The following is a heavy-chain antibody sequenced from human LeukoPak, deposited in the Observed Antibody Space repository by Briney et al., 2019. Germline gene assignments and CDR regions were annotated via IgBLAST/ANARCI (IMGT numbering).Heavy chain of an antibody. D-gene: IGHD5-24*01. Sequence: GGSLRLSCAASGFTLSSYSMNWVRQAPGKGLEWVSSISSSSSYIYYADSVKGRFTISRDNAKNSLYLQMNSLRAEDTAVYYCARGPPRDGYNTYYSYYMDVWGKGTTVTVSS. V-gene: IGHV3-21*01. J-gene: IGHJ6*03. CDR1: GFTLSSYS. CDR3: ARGPPRDGYNTYYSYYMDV. CDR2: ISSSSSYI.